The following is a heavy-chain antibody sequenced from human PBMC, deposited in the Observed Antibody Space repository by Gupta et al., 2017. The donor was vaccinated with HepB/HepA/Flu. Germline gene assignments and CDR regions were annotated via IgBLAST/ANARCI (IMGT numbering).Heavy chain of an antibody. CDR3: AKDTGRGSGWDGEFDS. CDR2: IYSDESNK. J-gene: IGHJ4*02. D-gene: IGHD6-19*01. Sequence: QVQLVESGGGVVQPGTSLRLSCAASGFTFSNYAMHWVRQAPGKGLEGVAVIYSDESNKYYADAGKGRFTISRDNSKDTRDLQMNSMRAEDTAVYYCAKDTGRGSGWDGEFDSGGQGTMVTVSS. V-gene: IGHV3-33*06. CDR1: GFTFSNYA.